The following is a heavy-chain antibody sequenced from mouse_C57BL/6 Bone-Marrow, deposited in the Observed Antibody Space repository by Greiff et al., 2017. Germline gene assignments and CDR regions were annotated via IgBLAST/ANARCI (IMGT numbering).Heavy chain of an antibody. V-gene: IGHV1-15*01. CDR2: IDPETGGT. Sequence: QVQLQQSGAELVRPGASVTLSCKASGYTFTDYEMHWVKQTPVHGLEWIGAIDPETGGTAYNQKFKGKAILTADKSSSTAYMELRSLTSEDSAVYYCTRRGYYYGSSSYYFDYWGQGTTLTVSS. CDR3: TRRGYYYGSSSYYFDY. CDR1: GYTFTDYE. J-gene: IGHJ2*01. D-gene: IGHD1-1*01.